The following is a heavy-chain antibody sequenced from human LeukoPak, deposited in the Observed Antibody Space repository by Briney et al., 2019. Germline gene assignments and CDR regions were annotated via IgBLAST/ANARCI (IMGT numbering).Heavy chain of an antibody. CDR2: IYPGESDT. CDR1: GYSFTSYW. CDR3: ARRYCYDSSGYYVDY. Sequence: GESLKISCKGSGYSFTSYWIGWVRQMPGKGLEWMGIIYPGESDTSYHSSFQGPVTISADKSITTAYLQWSSLKASDTAMYYCARRYCYDSSGYYVDYWGQGTPVTVS. J-gene: IGHJ4*02. V-gene: IGHV5-51*01. D-gene: IGHD3-22*01.